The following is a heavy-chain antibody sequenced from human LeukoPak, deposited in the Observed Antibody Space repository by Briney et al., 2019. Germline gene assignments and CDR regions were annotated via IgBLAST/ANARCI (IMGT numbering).Heavy chain of an antibody. J-gene: IGHJ6*03. CDR1: GGSISSYY. CDR2: IYYSGST. CDR3: ARGKAGGYYYYYYMDV. V-gene: IGHV4-59*01. Sequence: RSSETLSLTCTVSGGSISSYYWSWIRQPPGKGLEWIGYIYYSGSTNYNPSLKSRVAISVDTFKNQFSLKLSSVTAADTAVYYCARGKAGGYYYYYYMDVWGKGTTVTVSS. D-gene: IGHD3-10*01.